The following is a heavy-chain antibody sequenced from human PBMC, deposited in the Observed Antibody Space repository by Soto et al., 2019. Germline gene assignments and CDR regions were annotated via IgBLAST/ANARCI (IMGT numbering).Heavy chain of an antibody. Sequence: SETLSLTCTVSGGSISSGDYYWSWIRQPPGKGLEWIGYIYYSGSTYYNPSLKSRVTISVDTSKNQFSLKLSSVTAADTAVYYCVRDGIAAAGHFDYWGQGTLVTVSS. CDR1: GGSISSGDYY. CDR3: VRDGIAAAGHFDY. V-gene: IGHV4-30-4*01. D-gene: IGHD6-13*01. CDR2: IYYSGST. J-gene: IGHJ4*02.